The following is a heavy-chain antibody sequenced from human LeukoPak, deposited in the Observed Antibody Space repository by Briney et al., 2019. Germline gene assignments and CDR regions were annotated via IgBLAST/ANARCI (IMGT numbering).Heavy chain of an antibody. D-gene: IGHD6-19*01. CDR1: GGSISNYY. V-gene: IGHV4-59*01. CDR2: IYYSGST. J-gene: IGHJ4*02. CDR3: KAARAGPFDY. Sequence: SETLSLTCTVSGGSISNYYWSWIRQPPGKGLEWIGYIYYSGSTNYNPSLKSRVTISIDTSKNQFSLKMSSVTAADTAVYARKAARAGPFDYWGQGTLVTVSS.